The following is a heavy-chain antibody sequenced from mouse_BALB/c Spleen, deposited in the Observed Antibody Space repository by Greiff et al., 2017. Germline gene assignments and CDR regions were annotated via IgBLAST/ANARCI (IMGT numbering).Heavy chain of an antibody. CDR1: GFTFSSYY. V-gene: IGHV5-6-2*01. J-gene: IGHJ2*01. CDR2: INSNGGST. Sequence: EVMLVESGGGLVKLGGSLKLSCAASGFTFSSYYMSWVRQTPEKRLELVAAINSNGGSTYYPDTVKGRFTISRDNAKNTLYLQMSSLKSEDTALYDCARRGYDLWYYFDYWGQGTTLTGSA. CDR3: ARRGYDLWYYFDY. D-gene: IGHD2-2*01.